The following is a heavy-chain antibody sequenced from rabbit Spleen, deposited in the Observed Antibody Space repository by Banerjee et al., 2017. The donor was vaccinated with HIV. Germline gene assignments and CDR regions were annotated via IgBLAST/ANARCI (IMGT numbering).Heavy chain of an antibody. J-gene: IGHJ4*01. V-gene: IGHV1S40*01. D-gene: IGHD8-1*01. CDR2: IWGGSGGAT. CDR3: ARDGAGGSYFAL. Sequence: IACIWGGSGGATYYASWAKGRFTISKTSSTTVTLQMTSLTAADTATYFCARDGAGGSYFALWGPGTLVTVS.